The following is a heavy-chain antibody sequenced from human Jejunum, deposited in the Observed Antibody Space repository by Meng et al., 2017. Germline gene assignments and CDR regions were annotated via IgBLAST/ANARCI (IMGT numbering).Heavy chain of an antibody. CDR3: ARSGQTTVTYLD. CDR2: INRSGSP. Sequence: QVQLQQWGAGLLKPSETLSLTGAVYDGSFSSYYWSWIRQPPGKGLEWIGEINRSGSPNYNPSLKSRVTMSVDTNHFSLTLTSVTAADTAVYYCARSGQTTVTYLDWGQGTLVTVSS. V-gene: IGHV4-34*01. CDR1: DGSFSSYY. J-gene: IGHJ4*02. D-gene: IGHD4-11*01.